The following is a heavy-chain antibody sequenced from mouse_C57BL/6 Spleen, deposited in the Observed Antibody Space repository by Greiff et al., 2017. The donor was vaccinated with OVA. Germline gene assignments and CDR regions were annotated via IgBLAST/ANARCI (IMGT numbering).Heavy chain of an antibody. D-gene: IGHD4-1*01. CDR2: ISSGSSTI. CDR1: GFTFSDYG. J-gene: IGHJ1*03. CDR3: ARRSLTGNRGYFDV. V-gene: IGHV5-17*01. Sequence: EVMLVESGGGLVKPGGSLKLSCAASGFTFSDYGMHWVRQAPEKGLEWVAYISSGSSTIYYADTVKGRFTISRDNAKNTLFLQMTSLRSEDTAMYYCARRSLTGNRGYFDVWGTGTTVTVSS.